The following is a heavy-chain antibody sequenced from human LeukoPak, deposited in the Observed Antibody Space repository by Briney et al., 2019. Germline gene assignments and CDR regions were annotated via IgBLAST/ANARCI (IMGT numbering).Heavy chain of an antibody. CDR2: IIPIFGTA. Sequence: SVKVACKTFGFPLTIYDINWVRQAPGQGLEWMGGIIPIFGTANYAQKFQGRVTITADESTSTAYMELRSLRSDDTAVYYCARDGVDYWGQGTLVTVSS. CDR3: ARDGVDY. V-gene: IGHV1-69*13. CDR1: GFPLTIYD. J-gene: IGHJ4*02.